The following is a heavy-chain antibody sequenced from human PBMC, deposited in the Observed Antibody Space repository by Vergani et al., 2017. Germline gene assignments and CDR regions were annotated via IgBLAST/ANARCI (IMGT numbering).Heavy chain of an antibody. V-gene: IGHV4-61*02. CDR2: IYTSGST. CDR1: GGSISSGSYY. Sequence: QVKLQESGPGLVKPSQTLSLTCTVSGGSISSGSYYWSWIRQPAGKGLEWIGRIYTSGSTNYNPSLKSRVTISVDTSKNQFSLKLSSVTAADTAVYYGARVNSGRYRARGYYYYYMDVWGKGTTVTVSS. D-gene: IGHD1-26*01. CDR3: ARVNSGRYRARGYYYYYMDV. J-gene: IGHJ6*03.